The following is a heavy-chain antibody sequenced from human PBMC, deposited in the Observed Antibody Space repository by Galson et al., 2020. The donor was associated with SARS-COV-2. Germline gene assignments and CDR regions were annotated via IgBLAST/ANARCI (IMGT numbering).Heavy chain of an antibody. J-gene: IGHJ5*02. CDR2: IYHSGSN. Sequence: SETLSLPCAVPGGSISSSNWWSWVRQPPGKGLEWIGEIYHSGSNNYNPSLKTRVTISVDTSKNQFSLKLSSVTAADTAVYYCARVRATGWFDPWGQGTLVTVSS. D-gene: IGHD1-26*01. V-gene: IGHV4-4*02. CDR1: GGSISSSNW. CDR3: ARVRATGWFDP.